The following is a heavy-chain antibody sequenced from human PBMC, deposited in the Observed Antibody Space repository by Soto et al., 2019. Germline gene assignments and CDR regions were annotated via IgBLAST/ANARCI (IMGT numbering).Heavy chain of an antibody. Sequence: LARSRILSCAASGFTVSIKYMKWVRQAPVKGLEWVSVIYSGGSTYYADSVKGRFTISRDNSKNTLYLQMNSLRAEDTAVYYCARDQNGPGHYYYYYMDVWGKGTTVTVSS. D-gene: IGHD2-2*01. CDR1: GFTVSIKY. J-gene: IGHJ6*03. CDR2: IYSGGST. V-gene: IGHV3-66*01. CDR3: ARDQNGPGHYYYYYMDV.